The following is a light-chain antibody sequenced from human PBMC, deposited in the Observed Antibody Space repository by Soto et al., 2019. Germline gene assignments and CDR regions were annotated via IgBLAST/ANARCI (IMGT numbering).Light chain of an antibody. Sequence: QSVLTQPASVSGSPGQSITISCTGTSSDVGSYNLVSWYQQHPGKAPKLMIYEGSKRPSGVSNRFSGSKSGNTASLTISGLQAEDEADYYCCSYAGSITFLYVFGTGTKLTVL. V-gene: IGLV2-23*03. J-gene: IGLJ1*01. CDR2: EGS. CDR1: SSDVGSYNL. CDR3: CSYAGSITFLYV.